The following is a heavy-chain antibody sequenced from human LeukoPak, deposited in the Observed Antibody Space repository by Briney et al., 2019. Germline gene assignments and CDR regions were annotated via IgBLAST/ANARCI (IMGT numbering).Heavy chain of an antibody. Sequence: SETLSLTCTVSGGSISSSSYYWSWIRQPPGKGLEWIGYIYYSGSTNYNPSLKSRVTISVDTSKNQFSLKLSSVTAADSAVYYCARAGKWLVPDYWGQGTLVTVSS. CDR1: GGSISSSSYY. CDR2: IYYSGST. J-gene: IGHJ4*02. D-gene: IGHD6-19*01. CDR3: ARAGKWLVPDY. V-gene: IGHV4-61*01.